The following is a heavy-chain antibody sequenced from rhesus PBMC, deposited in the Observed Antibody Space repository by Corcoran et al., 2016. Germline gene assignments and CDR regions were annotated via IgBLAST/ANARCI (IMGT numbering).Heavy chain of an antibody. CDR3: ARGGGSTYFDY. CDR2: IRSGGST. Sequence: QVQLQQWCEGLVKPSETLSLTCAVYGGSISSNYWSWIRQPPGTGLEGMGRIRSGGSTHYNPSLKSRVNSSIDTSKNQFSLKLSSVTAADTAVYYCARGGGSTYFDYWGQGVLVTVSS. CDR1: GGSISSNY. J-gene: IGHJ4*01. D-gene: IGHD4-29*01. V-gene: IGHV4-160*01.